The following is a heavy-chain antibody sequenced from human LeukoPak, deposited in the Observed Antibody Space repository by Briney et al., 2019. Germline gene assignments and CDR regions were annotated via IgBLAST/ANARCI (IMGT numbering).Heavy chain of an antibody. CDR1: GGSFSAYY. CDR2: IKHSVTT. CDR3: ASSRGYSSSLWYYYIDV. J-gene: IGHJ6*03. Sequence: PSETLSLTCAVYGGSFSAYYWSWIREPPGKGLEWIADIKHSVTTNSKPSLRSRVTISIATSKRQFSLKLSSVTAADTAVYYCASSRGYSSSLWYYYIDVWGKG. V-gene: IGHV4-34*01. D-gene: IGHD6-13*01.